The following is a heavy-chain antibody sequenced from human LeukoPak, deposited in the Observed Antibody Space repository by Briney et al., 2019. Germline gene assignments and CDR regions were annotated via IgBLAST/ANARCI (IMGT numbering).Heavy chain of an antibody. D-gene: IGHD6-13*01. CDR2: MNPNSGNT. Sequence: ASVMVSCKASGYTFTSYDINWVRQATGQGLEWMGWMNPNSGNTGYAQKFQGRVTITRNTSISTAYMELSSLRSEDTAVYYCATYSSSWYDAFDIWGQGTMVTVSS. V-gene: IGHV1-8*03. CDR1: GYTFTSYD. J-gene: IGHJ3*02. CDR3: ATYSSSWYDAFDI.